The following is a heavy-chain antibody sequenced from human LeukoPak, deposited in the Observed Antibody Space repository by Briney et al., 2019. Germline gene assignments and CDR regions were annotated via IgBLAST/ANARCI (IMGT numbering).Heavy chain of an antibody. CDR3: ARGSVFTASYYHCMDF. CDR1: GFTFSDYA. V-gene: IGHV3-64*01. J-gene: IGHJ6*02. Sequence: GGSLRLSCAASGFTFSDYAIHWVRQAPGKGLDFVSGISNSGENPHYANSVKGRFTISRDNSKNTLYLQMGSLKTEDLAVYYCARGSVFTASYYHCMDFWGQGTTVTVSS. CDR2: ISNSGENP. D-gene: IGHD2-8*01.